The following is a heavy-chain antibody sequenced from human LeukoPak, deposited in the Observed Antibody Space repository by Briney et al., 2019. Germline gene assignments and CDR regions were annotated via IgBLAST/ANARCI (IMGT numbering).Heavy chain of an antibody. CDR2: VGGDGRVT. CDR1: GFTFSNYW. Sequence: GGSLRLSCAASGFTFSNYWMHWVRQAPGKGLVWVSSVGGDGRVTYYADSVKGRFTISRDNSKNTIFLQMNSLRVEDTAVYYCAKGISADGYNFERGADYWGQGAQVIVSS. J-gene: IGHJ4*02. V-gene: IGHV3-23*01. D-gene: IGHD1-1*01. CDR3: AKGISADGYNFERGADY.